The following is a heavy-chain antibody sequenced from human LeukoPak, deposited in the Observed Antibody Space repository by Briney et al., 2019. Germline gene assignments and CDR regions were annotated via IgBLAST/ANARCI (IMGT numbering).Heavy chain of an antibody. CDR3: CGFCSGGSCHRFDP. V-gene: IGHV1-24*01. J-gene: IGHJ5*02. D-gene: IGHD2-15*01. Sequence: ASVKVSCKVSGYTLTELSMHWVRQAPGKGLEWMGGFDPEDGETIYAQKFQGRVTMTEDTSTDTAYMELSSLRSEDTAVYYCCGFCSGGSCHRFDPWGQGTLVTVSS. CDR2: FDPEDGET. CDR1: GYTLTELS.